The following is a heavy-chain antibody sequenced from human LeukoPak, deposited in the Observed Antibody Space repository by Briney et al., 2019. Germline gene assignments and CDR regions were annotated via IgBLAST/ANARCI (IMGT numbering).Heavy chain of an antibody. V-gene: IGHV1-2*02. CDR2: INPNSGGT. CDR3: ARELYSGSYYAPILDY. CDR1: GYTFTGYY. D-gene: IGHD1-26*01. Sequence: ASVEVSCKASGYTFTGYYMHWVRQAPGQGLEWMGWINPNSGGTNYAQKFQGRVTMTRDTSISTAYMELSRLRSDDTAVYYCARELYSGSYYAPILDYWGQGTLVTVSS. J-gene: IGHJ4*02.